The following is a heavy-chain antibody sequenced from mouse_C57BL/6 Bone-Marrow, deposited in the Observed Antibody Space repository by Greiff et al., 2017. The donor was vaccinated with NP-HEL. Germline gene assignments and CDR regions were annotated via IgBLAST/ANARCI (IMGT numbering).Heavy chain of an antibody. CDR2: IWRGGST. CDR3: AKNPPVVADYAMDY. D-gene: IGHD1-1*01. CDR1: GFSLTSYG. Sequence: QVQLQQSGPGLVQPSQSLSITCTVSGFSLTSYGVHWVRQSPGKGLEWLGVIWRGGSTDYNAAFMSRLSITKDNSKSQVFFKMNSLQADDTAIYYCAKNPPVVADYAMDYWGQGTSVTVSS. J-gene: IGHJ4*01. V-gene: IGHV2-5*01.